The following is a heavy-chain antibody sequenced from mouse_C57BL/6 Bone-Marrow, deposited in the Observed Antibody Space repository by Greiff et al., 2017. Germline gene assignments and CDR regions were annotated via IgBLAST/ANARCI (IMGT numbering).Heavy chain of an antibody. CDR2: IDPSDSYT. CDR1: GYTFTSYW. J-gene: IGHJ3*01. D-gene: IGHD2-5*01. V-gene: IGHV1-50*01. Sequence: QVQLQQPGAELVKPGASVKLSCKASGYTFTSYWMQWVKQRPGQGLEWIGEIDPSDSYTNYNQKFKGKATLTVDTSSSTAYMQLSSLTSEDSAVYYCARDQSNYGSWFAYWGQGTLVTVSA. CDR3: ARDQSNYGSWFAY.